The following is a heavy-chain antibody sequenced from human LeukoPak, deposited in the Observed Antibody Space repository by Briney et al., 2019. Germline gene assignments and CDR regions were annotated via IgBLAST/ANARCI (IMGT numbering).Heavy chain of an antibody. CDR2: ISSSSSTI. Sequence: GGSLRLSCAASGFTFSSYSMNWGRQAPGKGLEWVSYISSSSSTIYYADSVKGRFTISRDNAKNSLYLQMNSLRAEDTAVYYCAKRSGSGGPFDYWGQGILVTVSS. V-gene: IGHV3-48*04. CDR3: AKRSGSGGPFDY. J-gene: IGHJ4*02. D-gene: IGHD3-10*01. CDR1: GFTFSSYS.